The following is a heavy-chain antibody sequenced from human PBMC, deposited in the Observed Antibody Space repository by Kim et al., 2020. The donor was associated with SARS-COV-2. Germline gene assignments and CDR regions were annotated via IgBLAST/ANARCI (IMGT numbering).Heavy chain of an antibody. CDR2: ISSSGTTI. CDR3: GRMGASSGWDIAFDI. D-gene: IGHD6-19*01. Sequence: GGSLRLSCAASSFAFSRYGMNWVRQAPGKGLEWVSYISSSGTTIYYADSVKGRFTISRDNANNSLYLQMNSLRAEDTAVYYCGRMGASSGWDIAFDIWGQVTMVTVSS. CDR1: SFAFSRYG. J-gene: IGHJ3*02. V-gene: IGHV3-48*03.